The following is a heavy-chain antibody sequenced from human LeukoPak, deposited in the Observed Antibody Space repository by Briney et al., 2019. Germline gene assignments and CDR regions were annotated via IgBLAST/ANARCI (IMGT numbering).Heavy chain of an antibody. CDR2: ISYDGSNK. CDR1: GFTFSSYA. CDR3: ASLNAAADPYYFDC. V-gene: IGHV3-30*04. Sequence: GGSLRLSCAASGFTFSSYAMHWVRQAPGKGLEWVAVISYDGSNKYYADSVKGRFTISRDNSKNTLYLQMNSLRAEDTAVYYCASLNAAADPYYFDCWGQGTLVTVSS. J-gene: IGHJ4*02. D-gene: IGHD6-13*01.